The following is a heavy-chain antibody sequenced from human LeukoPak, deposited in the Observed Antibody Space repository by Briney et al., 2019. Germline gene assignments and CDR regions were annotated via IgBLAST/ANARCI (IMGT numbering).Heavy chain of an antibody. CDR1: GGTFSSYA. Sequence: ASVKVSCKASGGTFSSYAISWVRQAPGQGLEWMGGIIPIFGTANYAQKFQGRVTITTDESTSTAYMELSSLRSEDTAVYYCARAPTKTVGFDYWGQGTLVTVSS. D-gene: IGHD5-24*01. CDR3: ARAPTKTVGFDY. J-gene: IGHJ4*02. CDR2: IIPIFGTA. V-gene: IGHV1-69*05.